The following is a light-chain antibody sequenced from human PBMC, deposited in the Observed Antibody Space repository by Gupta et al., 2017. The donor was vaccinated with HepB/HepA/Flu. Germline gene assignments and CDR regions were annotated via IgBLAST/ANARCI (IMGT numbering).Light chain of an antibody. CDR1: QTIPNNY. J-gene: IGKJ4*01. V-gene: IGKV3-20*01. CDR2: AVS. CDR3: QQYGSSPAT. Sequence: EIVLTQSPGALSLSPGARAALSCRASQTIPNNYLAWYQQIPGQAPRLLIFAVSNRTTAIPDRFSGSGSGTDFTLTISRLQPEDSAVYYCQQYGSSPATFGGGTKVEI.